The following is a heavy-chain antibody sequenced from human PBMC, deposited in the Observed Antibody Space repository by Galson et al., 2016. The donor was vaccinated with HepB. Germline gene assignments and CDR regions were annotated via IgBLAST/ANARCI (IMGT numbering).Heavy chain of an antibody. V-gene: IGHV3-23*01. Sequence: SLRLSCAASGFTFTNFALSWVRQAPGKGLEWVSAVSNDGVTTYYADSVKGRFIVSRDNSKNTLYLQMNSLRAEDTAVYYCAKDVPSTSFWGDFDYWGQGTLVTVSS. D-gene: IGHD3-16*01. CDR2: VSNDGVTT. CDR3: AKDVPSTSFWGDFDY. CDR1: GFTFTNFA. J-gene: IGHJ4*02.